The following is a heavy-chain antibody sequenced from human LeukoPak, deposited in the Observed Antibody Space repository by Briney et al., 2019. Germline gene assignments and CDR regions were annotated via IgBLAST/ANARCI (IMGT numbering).Heavy chain of an antibody. CDR1: GFNLKTYT. CDR3: GRDSSDFWFRTMDV. Sequence: GGSLRLSCAASGFNLKTYTINWVRQAPGKGLEWVSSITSGSDLIYYADSVKGRFTISRDSANNSLYLQMSSLRAEDTAIYYCGRDSSDFWFRTMDVWGKGTTVTVSS. CDR2: ITSGSDLI. V-gene: IGHV3-21*01. J-gene: IGHJ6*03. D-gene: IGHD3-3*01.